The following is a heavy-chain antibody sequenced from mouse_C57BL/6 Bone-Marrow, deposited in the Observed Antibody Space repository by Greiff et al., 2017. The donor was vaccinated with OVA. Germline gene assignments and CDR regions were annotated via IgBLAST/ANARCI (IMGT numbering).Heavy chain of an antibody. CDR2: IYPRDGST. J-gene: IGHJ4*01. CDR1: GYTFTSYD. Sequence: VQRVESGPELVKPGASVKLSCKASGYTFTSYDINWVKQRPGQGLEWIGWIYPRDGSTKYNEKFKGKATLTVDTSSSTAYMELHSLTSEDSAVYFCTITTVVEAMDYWGQGTSVTVSS. CDR3: TITTVVEAMDY. V-gene: IGHV1-85*01. D-gene: IGHD1-1*01.